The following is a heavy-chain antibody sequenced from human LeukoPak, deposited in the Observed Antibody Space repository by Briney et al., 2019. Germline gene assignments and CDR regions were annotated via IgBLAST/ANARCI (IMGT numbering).Heavy chain of an antibody. CDR2: ISAYNGNT. V-gene: IGHV1-18*04. Sequence: ASVKVSCKASGYTFTSYGISWVRQAPGQGLEWMGWISAYNGNTNYAQKLQGRVTMTTDTSTSTAYMELRSLRSDDTAVYYYATSRGYSYGDYFDYWGQGTLVTVSS. CDR1: GYTFTSYG. J-gene: IGHJ4*02. D-gene: IGHD5-18*01. CDR3: ATSRGYSYGDYFDY.